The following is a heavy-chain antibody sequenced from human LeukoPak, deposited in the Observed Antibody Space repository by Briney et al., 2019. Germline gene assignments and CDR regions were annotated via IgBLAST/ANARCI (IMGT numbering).Heavy chain of an antibody. J-gene: IGHJ4*02. CDR2: INQDGSKI. D-gene: IGHD6-19*01. CDR3: ARAWAGSASY. CDR1: GFTLSNYW. Sequence: GGSLRLSCAASGFTLSNYWMAWVRQAPGKGLEWVANINQDGSKIYYADSMTGRFAISRDTAKNSLYLQMNSLRVEDTAVYYCARAWAGSASYWGQGTLVTVSS. V-gene: IGHV3-7*04.